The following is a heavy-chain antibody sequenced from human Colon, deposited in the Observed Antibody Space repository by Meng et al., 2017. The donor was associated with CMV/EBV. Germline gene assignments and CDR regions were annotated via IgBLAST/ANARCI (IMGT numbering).Heavy chain of an antibody. J-gene: IGHJ4*02. CDR1: GVTGRYNF. CDR3: AKVRKYDSSGYYTGGVDDYFDY. D-gene: IGHD3-22*01. V-gene: IGHV3-53*01. Sequence: GESLKISCAASGVTGRYNFMRWLRQAPGKGLEWVSFINSAGTTYYADSVKGRFTISRDNSKNTLYLQMNSLRAEDTAVYYCAKVRKYDSSGYYTGGVDDYFDYWGQGTLVTVSS. CDR2: INSAGTT.